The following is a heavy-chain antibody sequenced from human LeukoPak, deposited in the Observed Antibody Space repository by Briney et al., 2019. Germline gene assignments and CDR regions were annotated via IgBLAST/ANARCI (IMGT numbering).Heavy chain of an antibody. D-gene: IGHD2-21*02. V-gene: IGHV4-59*01. J-gene: IGHJ5*02. CDR2: IYYSGST. CDR3: ARRVVVTPGDWFDP. Sequence: SETLSLTCTVSGVSISSYYWSWIRQPPGKGLEWIGYIYYSGSTNYNPSLKSRVTISVDTSKNQFSLKLSSVTAADTAVYYCARRVVVTPGDWFDPWGQGTLVTVSS. CDR1: GVSISSYY.